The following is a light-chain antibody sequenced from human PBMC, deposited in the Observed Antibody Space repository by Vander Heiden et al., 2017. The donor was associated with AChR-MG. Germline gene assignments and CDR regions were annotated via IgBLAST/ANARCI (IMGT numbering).Light chain of an antibody. Sequence: QSALPQTAPVSRSPGHSLTISCTGSGSDVGGHESVSWYQQRPGKAPQLMIYDVTQRPSGVSNRFSGSKSGDTASLTSSGLRAEDEAAYYCSSSTTFNTWVFGGGTKVTVL. CDR2: DVT. CDR1: GSDVGGHES. J-gene: IGLJ3*02. V-gene: IGLV2-14*01. CDR3: SSSTTFNTWV.